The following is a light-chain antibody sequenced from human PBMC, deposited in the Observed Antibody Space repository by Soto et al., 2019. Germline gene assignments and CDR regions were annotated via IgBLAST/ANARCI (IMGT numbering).Light chain of an antibody. CDR1: SSDVGGYKF. J-gene: IGLJ2*01. CDR3: SSYTSSSTLVV. Sequence: QSVLTQPASVSGSPGQSITISCTGTSSDVGGYKFVSWYQQHPGKAPKLMIYDVSNRPSGVSNRFSGSKSGNTASLTISGLQAEDEADYYCSSYTSSSTLVVFGGGTKVPVL. CDR2: DVS. V-gene: IGLV2-14*01.